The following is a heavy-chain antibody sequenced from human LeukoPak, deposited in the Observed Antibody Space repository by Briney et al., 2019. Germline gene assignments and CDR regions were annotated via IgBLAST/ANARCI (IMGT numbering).Heavy chain of an antibody. Sequence: SETLSLTCAVSGGSISSSNWWSWVRQPPGKGLEWIGEIYHSGSTKYNPSLKSRVTISVDTSKNLFSLILTSVSASDTAIYYCARDHWLFSSKTWYYYGMDVWGQGTTVTVSS. CDR3: ARDHWLFSSKTWYYYGMDV. CDR2: IYHSGST. D-gene: IGHD3-9*01. J-gene: IGHJ6*02. CDR1: GGSISSSNW. V-gene: IGHV4-4*02.